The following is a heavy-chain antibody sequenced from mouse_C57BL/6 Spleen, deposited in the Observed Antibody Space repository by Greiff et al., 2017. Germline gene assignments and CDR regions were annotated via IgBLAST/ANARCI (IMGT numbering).Heavy chain of an antibody. V-gene: IGHV1-42*01. CDR1: GYSFTGYY. J-gene: IGHJ2*01. D-gene: IGHD1-1*01. Sequence: VQLQQSGPELVKPGASVKISCKASGYSFTGYYMNWVKQSPEKSLEWIGEINPSTGGTTYNQKFKAKATLTVDKSSSTAYMQFKSLTSEDSAVYYYARKTPNYYGSSSRYFDYWGQGTTLTVSS. CDR3: ARKTPNYYGSSSRYFDY. CDR2: INPSTGGT.